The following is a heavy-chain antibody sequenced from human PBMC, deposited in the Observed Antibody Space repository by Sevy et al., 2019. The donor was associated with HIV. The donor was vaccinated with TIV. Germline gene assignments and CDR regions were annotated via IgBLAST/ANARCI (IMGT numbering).Heavy chain of an antibody. CDR3: ARLYKLERPQGVYLYFDY. CDR1: GFTVSSNY. Sequence: GGSLRLSCAASGFTVSSNYMSWVRQAPGKGLEWVSVIYSAGSTYYADSVKGRFTISRDNSKNTLYLQMNSLRAEDTAVYYCARLYKLERPQGVYLYFDYWGQGTLVTVSS. V-gene: IGHV3-53*01. D-gene: IGHD1-1*01. J-gene: IGHJ4*02. CDR2: IYSAGST.